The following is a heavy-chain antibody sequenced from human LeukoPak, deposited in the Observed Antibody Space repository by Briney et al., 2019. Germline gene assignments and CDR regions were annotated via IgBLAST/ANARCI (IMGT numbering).Heavy chain of an antibody. V-gene: IGHV6-1*01. CDR2: TYYRSKWNN. J-gene: IGHJ4*02. Sequence: SQTLSLTCAISGDSVPSNSATWNWIRQSPSRGLEWLGRTYYRSKWNNNYAVSVKSRITINPDTSKNQFSLHLNSVTPEDTAVYYCARGQLAEWGQGTLVTVSS. CDR3: ARGQLAE. D-gene: IGHD6-13*01. CDR1: GDSVPSNSAT.